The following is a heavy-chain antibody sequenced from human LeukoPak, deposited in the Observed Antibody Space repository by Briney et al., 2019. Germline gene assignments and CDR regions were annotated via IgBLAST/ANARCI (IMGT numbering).Heavy chain of an antibody. CDR3: ARECGVDTAMVYFDY. D-gene: IGHD5-18*01. J-gene: IGHJ4*02. CDR1: GYTFTGYY. CDR2: INPNSGGT. Sequence: ASVKVSCKASGYTFTGYYMHWVRQAPGQGLEWMGWINPNSGGTNYAQKFQGRVTMTRDTSISTAYMELSRLRSDDTAVYYCARECGVDTAMVYFDYWGQGTLVTVSS. V-gene: IGHV1-2*02.